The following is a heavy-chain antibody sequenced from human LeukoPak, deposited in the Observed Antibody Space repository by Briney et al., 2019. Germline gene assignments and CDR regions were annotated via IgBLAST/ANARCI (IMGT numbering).Heavy chain of an antibody. V-gene: IGHV3-73*01. CDR1: GFTLSGSV. J-gene: IGHJ4*02. D-gene: IGHD1-14*01. CDR2: IRNKANSYAT. CDR3: ARSSMTTPFDY. Sequence: GGSLRLSCAASGFTLSGSVMHWVRQASGKGLEWVGRIRNKANSYATAYSASVKGRFTISRDDSKNTAYLQMNSLKTEDTAVYYCARSSMTTPFDYWGQGTLVTVSS.